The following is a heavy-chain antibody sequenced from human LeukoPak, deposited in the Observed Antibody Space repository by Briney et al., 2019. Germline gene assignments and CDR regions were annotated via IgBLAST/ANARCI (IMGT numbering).Heavy chain of an antibody. D-gene: IGHD5-18*01. CDR1: GSRFTSYW. Sequence: GAPLKISCKGSGSRFTSYWIGWVRQMPGKGLEWMGIIYPGDSDTSSSPSSQGQVPISADNSITTAYLQWSSLKASDTAMYYCGRLQTAMYDPYYFDYWGQGTLVTVSS. V-gene: IGHV5-51*01. J-gene: IGHJ4*02. CDR3: GRLQTAMYDPYYFDY. CDR2: IYPGDSDT.